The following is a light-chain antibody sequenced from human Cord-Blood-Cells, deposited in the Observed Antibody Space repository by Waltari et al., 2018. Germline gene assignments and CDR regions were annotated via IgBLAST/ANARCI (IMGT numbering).Light chain of an antibody. Sequence: QSVLTQPPSVSGAPGPRVTIPCTGSSPNIGAGYDVPWYQQLPGTAPKLLIYGNSNRPSGVPDRFSGSKSGTSASLAITGLQAEDEADYYCQSYDSSLREVFGGGTKLTVL. CDR1: SPNIGAGYD. V-gene: IGLV1-40*01. CDR3: QSYDSSLREV. CDR2: GNS. J-gene: IGLJ2*01.